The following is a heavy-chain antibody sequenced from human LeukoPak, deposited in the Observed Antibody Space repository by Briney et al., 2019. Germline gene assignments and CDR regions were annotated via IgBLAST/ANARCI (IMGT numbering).Heavy chain of an antibody. J-gene: IGHJ4*02. V-gene: IGHV3-53*01. CDR2: IYGGGST. Sequence: PGGSLTLSCAASGFTVSNNYMNWVRRAPGKGLEWVSLIYGGGSTNYADSVKGRFTTSRDTSKNTLYLQMNSLRVEDTAVYYRAKGSRPGSSGYPNHDSWGQGTLVTVSA. D-gene: IGHD3-22*01. CDR1: GFTVSNNY. CDR3: AKGSRPGSSGYPNHDS.